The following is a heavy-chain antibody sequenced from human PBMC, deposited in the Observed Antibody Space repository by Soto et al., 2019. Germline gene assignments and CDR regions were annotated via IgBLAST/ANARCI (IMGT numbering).Heavy chain of an antibody. Sequence: LALTCTVSGGSISSYYWSWIRQPPGKGLEWIGYIYYSGSTNYNPSLKSRVTISVDTSKNQFSLKLSSVTAADTAVYYCARHSSSGWFDPWGQGTMVTVSS. D-gene: IGHD6-6*01. CDR2: IYYSGST. CDR3: ARHSSSGWFDP. CDR1: GGSISSYY. V-gene: IGHV4-59*01. J-gene: IGHJ5*02.